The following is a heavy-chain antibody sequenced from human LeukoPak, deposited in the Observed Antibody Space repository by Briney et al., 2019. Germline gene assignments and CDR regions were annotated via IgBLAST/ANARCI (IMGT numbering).Heavy chain of an antibody. CDR2: IYHSGST. CDR1: GGSISSGGYY. J-gene: IGHJ3*02. V-gene: IGHV4-31*03. Sequence: SQTLSLTCTVSGGSISSGGYYWSWIRQHPGKGLEWIGYIYHSGSTYYNPSLKSRVTISVDTSKNQFSLKLSSVTAADTAVYYCARDGRRGYAFDIWGQGTMVTVSS. CDR3: ARDGRRGYAFDI.